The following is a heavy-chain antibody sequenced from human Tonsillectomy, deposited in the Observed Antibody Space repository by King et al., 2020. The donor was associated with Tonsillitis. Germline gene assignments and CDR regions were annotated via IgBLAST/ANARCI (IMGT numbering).Heavy chain of an antibody. J-gene: IGHJ6*03. CDR3: ARDIRNYDCWSGYGYYYYMDV. D-gene: IGHD3-3*01. CDR2: MNPNSGNT. Sequence: QLVQSGAEVKKPGASVKVSCKASGYTFTSYDINWVRQATGQGLEWMGWMNPNSGNTGYAQKFQGRVTMTRNTSISTAYMELSSLRSEDTAVYYCARDIRNYDCWSGYGYYYYMDVWGKGTTVTVSS. V-gene: IGHV1-8*01. CDR1: GYTFTSYD.